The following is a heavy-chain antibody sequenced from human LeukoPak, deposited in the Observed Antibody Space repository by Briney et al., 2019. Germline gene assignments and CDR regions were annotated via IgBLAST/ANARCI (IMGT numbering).Heavy chain of an antibody. CDR1: GFTVSRDG. V-gene: IGHV3-48*01. D-gene: IGHD1-1*01. Sequence: GGSLRLSCVASGFTVSRDGMNWARQAPGKGLEWLSYISSSGSTIYYADSVKGRFTISRDNAKNSLYLQMNSLTPEDTAVYYCARDLVVGTGSVFYFDFWGQGTLVTVSS. CDR3: ARDLVVGTGSVFYFDF. J-gene: IGHJ4*02. CDR2: ISSSGSTI.